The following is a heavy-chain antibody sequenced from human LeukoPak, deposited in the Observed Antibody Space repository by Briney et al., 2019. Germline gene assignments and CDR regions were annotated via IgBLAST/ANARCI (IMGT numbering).Heavy chain of an antibody. CDR3: ARGQYGIFDP. J-gene: IGHJ5*02. CDR1: GGSFGGYY. Sequence: PSETLSLTCAVYGGSFGGYYWSWIRQPPGKGLEWIGEINHSGSTNYNPSLKSRVTISVDTSKNQFSLKLSSVTAADTAVYYCARGQYGIFDPWGQGTLVTVSS. D-gene: IGHD3-10*01. CDR2: INHSGST. V-gene: IGHV4-34*01.